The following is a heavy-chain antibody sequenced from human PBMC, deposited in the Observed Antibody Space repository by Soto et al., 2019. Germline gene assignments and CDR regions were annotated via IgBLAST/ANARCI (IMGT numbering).Heavy chain of an antibody. V-gene: IGHV4-39*01. CDR1: GGSISSSSSY. J-gene: IGHJ4*02. CDR2: IYYLGNT. Sequence: SETLSLTCTVSGGSISSSSSYWGWIRQPPGKGLEWVGSIYYLGNTYYNPSLGGRVSISVDKSKNQFSLKLNSVTAADTAVYYCARLFSQDITIFEQIDYWGQGTLVTVS. D-gene: IGHD3-3*01. CDR3: ARLFSQDITIFEQIDY.